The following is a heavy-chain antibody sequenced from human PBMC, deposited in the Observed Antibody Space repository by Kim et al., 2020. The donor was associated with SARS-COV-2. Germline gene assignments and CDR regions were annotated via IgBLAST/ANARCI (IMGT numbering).Heavy chain of an antibody. V-gene: IGHV4-34*01. J-gene: IGHJ6*02. D-gene: IGHD3-22*01. CDR2: INHSGST. CDR3: ARGAVSVTMIVVVTAYYGYRMDV. Sequence: SETLSLTCAVYGGSFSGYYWSWIRQPPGKGLEWIGEINHSGSTNYNPSLKSRVTISVDTSKNQFSLKLSSVTAADTAVYYCARGAVSVTMIVVVTAYYGYRMDVGGQGTTVTVSS. CDR1: GGSFSGYY.